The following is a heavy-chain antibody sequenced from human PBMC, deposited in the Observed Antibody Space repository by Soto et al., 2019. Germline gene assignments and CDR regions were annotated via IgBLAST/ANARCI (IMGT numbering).Heavy chain of an antibody. CDR3: ARGYCSGGFCFAGAFDI. CDR2: IRQDGNEK. V-gene: IGHV3-7*01. D-gene: IGHD2-15*01. J-gene: IGHJ3*02. CDR1: GFTFNSYW. Sequence: GGSLRLSCAASGFTFNSYWMTWVRQAPCQGLEWVANIRQDGNEKNYVDSVKGRFTISRDNAQNSLFLQLNSLRADDTAVYYCARGYCSGGFCFAGAFDIWGQGTRVTVSS.